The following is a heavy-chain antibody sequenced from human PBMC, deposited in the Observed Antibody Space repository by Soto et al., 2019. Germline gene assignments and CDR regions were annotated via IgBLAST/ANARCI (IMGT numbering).Heavy chain of an antibody. D-gene: IGHD3-10*01. CDR1: GGSISSYY. CDR3: ARARFSSYYYMDV. CDR2: IYYSGST. Sequence: QVQLQESGPGLVKPSETLSLTCTVSGGSISSYYWSWIRQPPEKGLEWVGWIYYSGSTSYNPSLKSRVTISGDTSKNQFSLKLSSVTAADTAVYYCARARFSSYYYMDVWGKGTAVTVSS. V-gene: IGHV4-59*01. J-gene: IGHJ6*03.